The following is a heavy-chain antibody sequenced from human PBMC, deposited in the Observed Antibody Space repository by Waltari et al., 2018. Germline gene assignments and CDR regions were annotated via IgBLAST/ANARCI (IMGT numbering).Heavy chain of an antibody. CDR1: GFTFSSYA. D-gene: IGHD6-13*01. J-gene: IGHJ4*02. CDR3: AKDRSFMPGSWHPLDY. Sequence: EVQLLESGGGLVQPGGSLRLSCAASGFTFSSYAMTWVRQAPGKGPGWVAVISGTSATQHYGDSVKGRFTISRDNSKNTLYLQMNSLRVEDTAVYYCAKDRSFMPGSWHPLDYWGQGALVTVSS. V-gene: IGHV3-23*01. CDR2: ISGTSATQ.